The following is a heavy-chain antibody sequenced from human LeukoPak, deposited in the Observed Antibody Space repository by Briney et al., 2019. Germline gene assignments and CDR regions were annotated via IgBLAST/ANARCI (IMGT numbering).Heavy chain of an antibody. D-gene: IGHD3-10*01. J-gene: IGHJ3*02. Sequence: GGSLRLSCAASGXTFSTYTMNWVRQAPGKGLEWVSYISGAGSAYADSVEGRFTISRDNAKNSLFLQMNSLRDEDTAVYYCARDLHYTFDIWGQGTMVTVSS. CDR2: ISGAGSA. V-gene: IGHV3-48*02. CDR1: GXTFSTYT. CDR3: ARDLHYTFDI.